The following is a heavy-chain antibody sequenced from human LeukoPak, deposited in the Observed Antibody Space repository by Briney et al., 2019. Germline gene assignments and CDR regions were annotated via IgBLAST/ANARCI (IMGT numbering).Heavy chain of an antibody. V-gene: IGHV1-2*02. Sequence: ASVKVSCKASGYTFTGYYMHWVRQAPGQGLEWMGWINPNSGGTNYAQKFQGRVTMTRDTSIRTAYMELSRLRSDDTAVYYCARDLRRSTYYDVWSGYLQRGNWFDPWGQGTLVTVSS. J-gene: IGHJ5*02. CDR1: GYTFTGYY. D-gene: IGHD3-3*01. CDR2: INPNSGGT. CDR3: ARDLRRSTYYDVWSGYLQRGNWFDP.